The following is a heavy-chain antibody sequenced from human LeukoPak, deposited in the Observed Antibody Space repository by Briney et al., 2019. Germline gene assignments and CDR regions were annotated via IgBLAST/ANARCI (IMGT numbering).Heavy chain of an antibody. CDR2: IIPIFGTA. Sequence: GASVKVSCKASGGTFSSYAISWVRQAPAQGLEWMGGIIPIFGTANYAQKFQGRVTITTDESTSTAYMELSSLRSEDTAVYYCARSQGAIGAAGTKYGSDAFDIWGQGTMVTVSS. J-gene: IGHJ3*02. CDR3: ARSQGAIGAAGTKYGSDAFDI. D-gene: IGHD6-13*01. CDR1: GGTFSSYA. V-gene: IGHV1-69*05.